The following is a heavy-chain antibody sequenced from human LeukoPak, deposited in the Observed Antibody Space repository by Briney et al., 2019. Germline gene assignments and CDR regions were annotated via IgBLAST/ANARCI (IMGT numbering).Heavy chain of an antibody. Sequence: GGSLRLSCAVSGFSVRTNFMSWVRQAPGKGLEWVSVIYTGGGTDHADSVKGRFTISRDNSKNTLSLQMNSQRADDTAIYYCTRSGYRHPYHFESWGQGTLVIVSS. D-gene: IGHD3-22*01. V-gene: IGHV3-53*01. CDR1: GFSVRTNF. CDR2: IYTGGGT. CDR3: TRSGYRHPYHFES. J-gene: IGHJ4*02.